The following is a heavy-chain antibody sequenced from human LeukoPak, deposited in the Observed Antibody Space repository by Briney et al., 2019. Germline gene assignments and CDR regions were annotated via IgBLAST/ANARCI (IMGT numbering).Heavy chain of an antibody. V-gene: IGHV4-59*08. D-gene: IGHD3/OR15-3a*01. Sequence: SETLSHTCTVSGGSISSYYWSWIRQPPGKGLEWIGYIYYSGSTNYNPSLKSRVTISVDTSKNQFSLKLSSVTAADTAVYYCARQTGSGLFILPGGQGTLVTVSS. CDR2: IYYSGST. CDR1: GGSISSYY. CDR3: ARQTGSGLFILP. J-gene: IGHJ4*02.